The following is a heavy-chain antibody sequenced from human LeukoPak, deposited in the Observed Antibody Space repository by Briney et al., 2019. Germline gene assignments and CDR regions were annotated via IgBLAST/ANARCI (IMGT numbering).Heavy chain of an antibody. CDR1: GFTFSVYY. D-gene: IGHD3-3*01. CDR2: ISPDATNS. CDR3: ARDHTIFGRIGLYYYYGMDV. Sequence: PGGSLRLSCAASGFTFSVYYMFWVRQAPGKGLVWVSNISPDATNSKYADFVEGRFTISRDNAKNSLYLQMNSLRDEDTAVYYCARDHTIFGRIGLYYYYGMDVWGQGTTVTVSS. J-gene: IGHJ6*02. V-gene: IGHV3-74*03.